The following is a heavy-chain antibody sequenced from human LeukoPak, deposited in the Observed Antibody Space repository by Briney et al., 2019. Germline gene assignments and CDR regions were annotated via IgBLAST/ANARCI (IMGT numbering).Heavy chain of an antibody. J-gene: IGHJ6*03. CDR3: ARDLVDTAMGYYYYYYMDV. Sequence: ASVKVSCKVSGYTFTGYYMHWVRQAPGQGLEWMGWINPNSGGTNYAQKFQGRVTMTRDTSISTAYMELSRLRSDDTAVYYCARDLVDTAMGYYYYYYMDVWGKGTTVTVSS. CDR2: INPNSGGT. D-gene: IGHD5-18*01. V-gene: IGHV1-2*02. CDR1: GYTFTGYY.